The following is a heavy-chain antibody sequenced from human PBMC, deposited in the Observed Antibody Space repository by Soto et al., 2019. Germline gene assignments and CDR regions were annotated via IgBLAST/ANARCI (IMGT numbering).Heavy chain of an antibody. D-gene: IGHD6-13*01. Sequence: GGSLRLSCTASGFTFSSYAMSWVRQAPGKGPEWVSAIGGSGGSTYHADSVKGRFTISRDNSKNTLYLQMSSLRAEDTAIYYCAKGTSTWYVYYYMDVWGKGTTVTV. CDR3: AKGTSTWYVYYYMDV. J-gene: IGHJ6*03. V-gene: IGHV3-23*01. CDR1: GFTFSSYA. CDR2: IGGSGGST.